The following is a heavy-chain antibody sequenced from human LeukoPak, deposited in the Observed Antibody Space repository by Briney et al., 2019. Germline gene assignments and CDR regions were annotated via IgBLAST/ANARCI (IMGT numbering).Heavy chain of an antibody. V-gene: IGHV4-39*01. CDR3: ARQTGSGLFILP. CDR2: IYYSGNT. J-gene: IGHJ4*02. CDR1: GVSISSSNSY. Sequence: SETLSLTCTVSGVSISSSNSYWGWIRQPPVKGLEWIGSIYYSGNTYYNASLKSQVSISIDTSKNQFSLKLTSVTAADTAVYYCARQTGSGLFILPGGQGTLVTVSS. D-gene: IGHD3/OR15-3a*01.